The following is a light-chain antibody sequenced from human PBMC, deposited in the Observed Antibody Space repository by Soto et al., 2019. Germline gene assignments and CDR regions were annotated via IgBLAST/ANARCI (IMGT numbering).Light chain of an antibody. Sequence: QSVLTQPPSASGTPGQRVTISCSGSSSNIGSNTVNWYQQLPGPAPKLLIYSNNQRPSGVPDRFSGSKAGTSASLAISGLQSEDEADYYCSAWDDSLNGSHVVFGGGTQLTVL. CDR3: SAWDDSLNGSHVV. CDR2: SNN. CDR1: SSNIGSNT. V-gene: IGLV1-44*01. J-gene: IGLJ2*01.